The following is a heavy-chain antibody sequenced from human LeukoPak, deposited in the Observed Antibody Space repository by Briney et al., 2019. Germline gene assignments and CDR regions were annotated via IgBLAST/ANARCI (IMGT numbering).Heavy chain of an antibody. Sequence: ASVKVSCKASGGTFSSYAISWVRQAPGQGLEWMGWISAYNGNTNYAQKLQGRVTMTTDTSTSTAYMELRSLRSDDTAVYYCARRGEIQLWGSFDYWGQGTLVTVSS. J-gene: IGHJ4*02. V-gene: IGHV1-18*01. D-gene: IGHD5-18*01. CDR1: GGTFSSYA. CDR3: ARRGEIQLWGSFDY. CDR2: ISAYNGNT.